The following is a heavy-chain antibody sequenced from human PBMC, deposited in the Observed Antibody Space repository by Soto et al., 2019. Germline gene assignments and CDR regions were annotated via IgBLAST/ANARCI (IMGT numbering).Heavy chain of an antibody. D-gene: IGHD6-19*01. CDR1: GYTFTSYA. V-gene: IGHV1-3*01. Sequence: QVQLVQSGAEVKKPGASVKVSCKASGYTFTSYAMHWVRQAPGQRLEWMGWINAGNGNTKYSQKFQGRVTITRDTSASTAYMELSSLRSEDTAVYYCARDPMSSGWYVAFDYWGQGTLVTVSS. J-gene: IGHJ4*02. CDR2: INAGNGNT. CDR3: ARDPMSSGWYVAFDY.